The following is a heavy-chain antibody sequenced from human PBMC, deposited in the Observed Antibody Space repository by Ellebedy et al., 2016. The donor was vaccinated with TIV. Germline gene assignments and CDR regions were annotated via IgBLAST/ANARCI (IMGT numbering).Heavy chain of an antibody. CDR1: GASVSTSY. J-gene: IGHJ5*02. V-gene: IGHV4-59*08. CDR3: ARRDNGYCSGSSCSGGEFDT. D-gene: IGHD2-2*03. Sequence: MPSETLSLTCTVSGASVSTSYWSWIRQAPGRGLEWIGYIYDMGGIGSTNYIPSLKSRVIISGDTSKNQLSLSLTSLTAADTAVYYCARRDNGYCSGSSCSGGEFDTWGLGTLVAVSS. CDR2: IYDMGGIGST.